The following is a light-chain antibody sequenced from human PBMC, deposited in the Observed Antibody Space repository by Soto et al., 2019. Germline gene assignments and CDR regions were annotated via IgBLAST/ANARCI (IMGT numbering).Light chain of an antibody. CDR1: QTIGTW. V-gene: IGKV1-5*03. J-gene: IGKJ2*01. CDR3: HLYNTYSPT. Sequence: DIQLTQSPSTLSASVGDRVIITCRASQTIGTWLAWYQERPGKATRLLIYKASTLERGVPSRFSGSGSGTEFTLTISNLQPEDFATYYCHLYNTYSPTLGQGTKLEI. CDR2: KAS.